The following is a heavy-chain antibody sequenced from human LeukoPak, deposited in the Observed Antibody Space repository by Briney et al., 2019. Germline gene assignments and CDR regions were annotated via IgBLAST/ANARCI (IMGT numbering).Heavy chain of an antibody. Sequence: GGSLRLSCAASGFTVSSNYMSWVRQAPGKGLEWVSVIYSGGSTHYADSVKGRFTISRDNSKNTLYLQMNSLRAEDTAVYYCARFLYCSGGSCHERWFDPWGQGTLVTVSS. CDR2: IYSGGST. D-gene: IGHD2-15*01. CDR3: ARFLYCSGGSCHERWFDP. J-gene: IGHJ5*02. V-gene: IGHV3-66*01. CDR1: GFTVSSNY.